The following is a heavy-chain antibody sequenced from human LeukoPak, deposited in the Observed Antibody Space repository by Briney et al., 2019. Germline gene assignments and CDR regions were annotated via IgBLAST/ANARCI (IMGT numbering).Heavy chain of an antibody. CDR2: ISSSSSYI. V-gene: IGHV3-21*01. D-gene: IGHD4-11*01. CDR3: AREARDYSFDY. J-gene: IGHJ4*02. CDR1: GFPFSSYS. Sequence: GGSLRLSCAASGFPFSSYSMNWVRQAPGKELEWVSSISSSSSYIYYADSLKGRFTISRDNAKNSLYLQMNSLRAEDTAVYYCAREARDYSFDYWGQGTLVTVSS.